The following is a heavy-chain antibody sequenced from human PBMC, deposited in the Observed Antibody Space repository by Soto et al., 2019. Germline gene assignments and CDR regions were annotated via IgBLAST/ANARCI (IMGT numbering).Heavy chain of an antibody. V-gene: IGHV4-39*01. Sequence: PSETLSLTCTVSNGSISSKSHYWGWMRQPPGKGLEWIGTVYYSGTTYYNPSLKSRVIMSVDPSKDQFSLKLSSVTAADSAVYYCARLRPHFWSGYFDSWGQGSLVTVSS. CDR3: ARLRPHFWSGYFDS. CDR1: NGSISSKSHY. D-gene: IGHD3-3*02. CDR2: VYYSGTT. J-gene: IGHJ4*02.